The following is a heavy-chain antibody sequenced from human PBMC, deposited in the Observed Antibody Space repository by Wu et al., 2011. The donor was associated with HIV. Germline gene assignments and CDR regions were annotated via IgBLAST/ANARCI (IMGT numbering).Heavy chain of an antibody. CDR3: ARDMEDIIVVVAAYKWFDP. CDR1: GDSISGYY. Sequence: QVQLQESGPGLVKPSETLSLTCTVSGDSISGYYWSWIRQPAGKGLEWIGRIYTSGSTNYNPSFMSRVTMSVDTSKNQFSLKLSSVTAADTAVYYCARDMEDIIVVVAAYKWFDPWGQGTLVTVSS. J-gene: IGHJ5*02. CDR2: IYTSGST. D-gene: IGHD2-15*01. V-gene: IGHV4-4*07.